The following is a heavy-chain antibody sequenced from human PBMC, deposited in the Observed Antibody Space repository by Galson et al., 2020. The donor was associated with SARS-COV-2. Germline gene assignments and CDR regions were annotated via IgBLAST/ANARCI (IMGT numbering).Heavy chain of an antibody. CDR3: AGRGVNMIVCVGVPGGYWEL. Sequence: SETLSLPCTVSGYSVSTTNYWGWVRQPPGRGLEWIGSVYPSGTTYYNPSLKSRVNISVDTSKNQFSLRLDSVTASDTALYYCAGRGVNMIVCVGVPGGYWELGGRGTRVTVSS. J-gene: IGHJ2*01. D-gene: IGHD3-22*01. CDR2: VYPSGTT. V-gene: IGHV4-38-2*02. CDR1: GYSVSTTNY.